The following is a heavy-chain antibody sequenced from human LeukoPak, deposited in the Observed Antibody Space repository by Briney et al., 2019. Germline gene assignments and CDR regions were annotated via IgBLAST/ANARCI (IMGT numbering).Heavy chain of an antibody. D-gene: IGHD6-6*01. Sequence: ASVKVSCKASGGTFISYAISWVRQAPGQGLEWMGGIIPIFGTANYAQKFQGRVTITTDESTSTAYMELSSLRSEDTAVYYCARGGIEYSSSSLEPHFDYWGQGVLVTVSS. CDR1: GGTFISYA. V-gene: IGHV1-69*05. CDR3: ARGGIEYSSSSLEPHFDY. CDR2: IIPIFGTA. J-gene: IGHJ4*02.